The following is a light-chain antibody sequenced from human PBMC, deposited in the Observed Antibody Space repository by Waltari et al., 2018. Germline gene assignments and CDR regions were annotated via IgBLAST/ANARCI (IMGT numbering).Light chain of an antibody. CDR2: EVH. CDR3: CSYAGSTFV. Sequence: QSALTQPASVSGSPGQSITISCSGSSSNGGSYKLVSCYQQNPGKAPKLMIYEVHKRASGIPGRFSGSKSDSTASLTISGLQAEDEAVYYCCSYAGSTFVFGGGTQLTVL. J-gene: IGLJ7*01. CDR1: SSNGGSYKL. V-gene: IGLV2-23*02.